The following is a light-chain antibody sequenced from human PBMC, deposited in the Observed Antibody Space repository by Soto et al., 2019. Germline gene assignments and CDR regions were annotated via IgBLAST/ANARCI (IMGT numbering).Light chain of an antibody. Sequence: QLVLTQSPSASASLGASAKLTCTLSSGHISYAIAWHQQQPEKGPRYLMKLNSDGSHSKGDGIPDRFSGSSSGAERYLTITSLQSEDEADYYSQTWSTGIELVFGGGTKVTVL. CDR3: QTWSTGIELV. V-gene: IGLV4-69*02. J-gene: IGLJ2*01. CDR1: SGHISYA. CDR2: LNSDGSH.